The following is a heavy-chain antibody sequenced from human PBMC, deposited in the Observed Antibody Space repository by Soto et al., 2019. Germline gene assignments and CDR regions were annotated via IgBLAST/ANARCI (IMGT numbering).Heavy chain of an antibody. CDR1: GFSLSTSGVG. V-gene: IGHV2-5*02. Sequence: QITLKEAGPTLVKPTQTLTLTCTFSGFSLSTSGVGVGWIRQPPGKALEWLTFIYWDDDKRNSPFLKSRLTITKDTSKNQVVLTMTNMDPVDTATYYCTHLVVAGITYSVDSWGQGTLVTVSS. J-gene: IGHJ4*02. CDR3: THLVVAGITYSVDS. D-gene: IGHD2-15*01. CDR2: IYWDDDK.